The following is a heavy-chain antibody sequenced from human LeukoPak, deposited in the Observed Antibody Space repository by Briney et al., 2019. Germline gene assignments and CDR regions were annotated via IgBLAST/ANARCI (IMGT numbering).Heavy chain of an antibody. CDR1: GLSFSNYA. Sequence: GRSLRLSCAASGLSFSNYAMNWVNQPPGKGLDWVAVISYDGTNKYYADSVKGRFTISRDNSKNTLYLQMNSLRAEDTAVYYCAREADGSDYWGQGTLVTVSS. V-gene: IGHV3-30-3*01. D-gene: IGHD3-10*01. CDR2: ISYDGTNK. J-gene: IGHJ4*02. CDR3: AREADGSDY.